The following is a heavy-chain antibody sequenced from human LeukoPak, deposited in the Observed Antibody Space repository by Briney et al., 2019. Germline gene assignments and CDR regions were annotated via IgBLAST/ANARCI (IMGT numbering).Heavy chain of an antibody. CDR2: IYYSGST. D-gene: IGHD3-22*01. V-gene: IGHV4-59*01. CDR1: GGSISSYY. CDR3: ARELSYDSSGYYSPTGYFDY. J-gene: IGHJ4*02. Sequence: SETLSLTCTVSGGSISSYYWSWIRQPPGKELEWIGYIYYSGSTNYNPSLKSRVTISVDTSKNQFSLKLSSVTAADTAVYYCARELSYDSSGYYSPTGYFDYWGQGTLVTVSS.